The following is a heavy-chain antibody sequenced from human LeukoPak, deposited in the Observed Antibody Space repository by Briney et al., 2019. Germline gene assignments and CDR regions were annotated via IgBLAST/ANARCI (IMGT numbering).Heavy chain of an antibody. Sequence: GGSLRPSCAASGFTFSSYAMSWVRQAPGKGLEWVSAISGSGGSTYYADSVKGRFTISRDNSKNTLYLQMNSLRAEDTAVYYCAKDLGSSGWLLFDYWGQGTLVTVSS. V-gene: IGHV3-23*01. CDR1: GFTFSSYA. D-gene: IGHD6-19*01. J-gene: IGHJ4*02. CDR3: AKDLGSSGWLLFDY. CDR2: ISGSGGST.